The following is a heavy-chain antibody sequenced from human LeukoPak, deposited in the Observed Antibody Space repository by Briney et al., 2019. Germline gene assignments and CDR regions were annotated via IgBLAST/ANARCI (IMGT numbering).Heavy chain of an antibody. D-gene: IGHD3-9*01. V-gene: IGHV1-69-2*01. J-gene: IGHJ4*02. CDR1: GYKFSDCY. Sequence: ASVKISYKASGYKFSDCYVLRVQQAPGKGLEWMGRVNPKNGETMYVGKLLGRISISADTSTNTVYMELSSLRSEDTAVYYCATPSGSYFGYYYFHCWGQGTLVTVSS. CDR3: ATPSGSYFGYYYFHC. CDR2: VNPKNGET.